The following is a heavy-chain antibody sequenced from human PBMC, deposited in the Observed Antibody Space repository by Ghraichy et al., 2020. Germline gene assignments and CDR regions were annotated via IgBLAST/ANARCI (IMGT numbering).Heavy chain of an antibody. CDR3: ARDYRYSNYWYYYGMDV. CDR1: GGSISSYY. D-gene: IGHD4-11*01. J-gene: IGHJ6*02. V-gene: IGHV4-59*01. CDR2: IYYSGST. Sequence: SETLSLTCTVSGGSISSYYWSWIRQPPGKGLEWIGYIYYSGSTNYNPSLKSRVTISVDTSKNQFSLKLSSVTAADTAVYYCARDYRYSNYWYYYGMDVWGQGTTVTVSS.